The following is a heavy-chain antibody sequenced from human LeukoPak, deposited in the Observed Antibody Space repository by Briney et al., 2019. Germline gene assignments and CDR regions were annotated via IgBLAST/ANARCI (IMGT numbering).Heavy chain of an antibody. CDR3: ARAYYYDSGNYYNPTSSFDY. Sequence: GGSLRLSCAASGFIFSSYSMNWVRQAPGKGLEWVSYISSSSIIYYADSVKGRFTISRDNAKNSLSLQLNSLRAEDTAVYYCARAYYYDSGNYYNPTSSFDYWGQGTLVTVSS. J-gene: IGHJ4*02. D-gene: IGHD3-10*01. CDR2: ISSSSII. V-gene: IGHV3-48*04. CDR1: GFIFSSYS.